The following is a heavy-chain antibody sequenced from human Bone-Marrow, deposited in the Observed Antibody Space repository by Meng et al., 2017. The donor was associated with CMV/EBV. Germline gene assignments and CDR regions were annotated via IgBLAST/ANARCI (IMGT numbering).Heavy chain of an antibody. CDR3: AREQHYYDSSGVFDP. V-gene: IGHV3-30*04. Sequence: GGSLRLSCAASGFTFSSYAMHWVRQAPGKGLEWVAVISYDGSNKYYADFVKGRFTISRDNSKNTLYLQMNSLRAEDTAVYYCAREQHYYDSSGVFDPWGQGTLVTFSS. CDR1: GFTFSSYA. D-gene: IGHD3-22*01. CDR2: ISYDGSNK. J-gene: IGHJ5*02.